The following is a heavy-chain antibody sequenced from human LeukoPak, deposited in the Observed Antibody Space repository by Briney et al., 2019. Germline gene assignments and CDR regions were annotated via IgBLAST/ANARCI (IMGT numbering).Heavy chain of an antibody. CDR1: GGSISSYY. CDR2: IYYSGST. CDR3: ARDAPYYGSGLDY. Sequence: SETLSLTCTVSGGSISSYYWSWIRQPPGKGLEWIGYIYYSGSTNYNPSLKSRVTISVDTSKNQFSLKLSSVTAADTAVYYCARDAPYYGSGLDYWGQGILVTVSS. V-gene: IGHV4-59*01. J-gene: IGHJ4*02. D-gene: IGHD3-10*01.